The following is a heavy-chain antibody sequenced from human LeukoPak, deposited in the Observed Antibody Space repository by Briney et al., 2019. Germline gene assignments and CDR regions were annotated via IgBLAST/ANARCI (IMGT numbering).Heavy chain of an antibody. Sequence: SETLSLTCTVSGGSMSFYYWNWIRQSPGKGLEWIGYIYYTGSTKYNPSLQSRVTISVDKSENQFSLNLYSVTAADTAVYYCARVGYYDSSGYLDYWGQGTQVTVSS. CDR2: IYYTGST. CDR1: GGSMSFYY. CDR3: ARVGYYDSSGYLDY. J-gene: IGHJ4*02. V-gene: IGHV4-59*01. D-gene: IGHD3-22*01.